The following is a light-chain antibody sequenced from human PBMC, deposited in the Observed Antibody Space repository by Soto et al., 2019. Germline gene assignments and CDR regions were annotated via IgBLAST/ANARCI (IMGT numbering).Light chain of an antibody. CDR3: SSYAGSSTHVV. V-gene: IGLV2-8*01. J-gene: IGLJ2*01. CDR2: EIN. Sequence: QSALTQPPSASGSPGQSVTISCTGTSSDVGGYNYVSWYQHHPGKAPKLMISEINKRPSGVPDRFSGSKSGNTASLTVSGLQAEDEADYYCSSYAGSSTHVVFGGGTKVTVL. CDR1: SSDVGGYNY.